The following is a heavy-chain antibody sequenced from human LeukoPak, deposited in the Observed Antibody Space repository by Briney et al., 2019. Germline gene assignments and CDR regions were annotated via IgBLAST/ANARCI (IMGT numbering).Heavy chain of an antibody. CDR2: IKQDGSEK. CDR1: GFTFSSYW. J-gene: IGHJ4*02. D-gene: IGHD5-24*01. V-gene: IGHV3-7*01. CDR3: ARPRDGSPLYYFDY. Sequence: GGSLRLSCAASGFTFSSYWMSWVRQAPGKGLEWVANIKQDGSEKYYVDSVKGRFTISRDNAKNSLYLQMNSLRAEDTAVYYCARPRDGSPLYYFDYWGQGTLVTVSS.